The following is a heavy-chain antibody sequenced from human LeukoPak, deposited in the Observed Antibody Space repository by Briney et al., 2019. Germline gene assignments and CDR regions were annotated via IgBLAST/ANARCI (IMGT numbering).Heavy chain of an antibody. CDR2: IQDSGIT. D-gene: IGHD2-15*01. Sequence: SETLSLICNVSGDSVSSGYWSWIRQSPGKGLEWIGFIQDSGITDYNPSLKRRLLMSVDLSKNQFSLNLRSVTAADTAVYYCAGRGHRYSRDWGKGILVTISS. J-gene: IGHJ1*01. CDR1: GDSVSSGY. V-gene: IGHV4-4*09. CDR3: AGRGHRYSRD.